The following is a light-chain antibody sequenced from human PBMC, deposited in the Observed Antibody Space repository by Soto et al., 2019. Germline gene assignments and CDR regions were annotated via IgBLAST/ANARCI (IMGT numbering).Light chain of an antibody. CDR3: SFYTSTYTFV. V-gene: IGLV2-18*01. Sequence: SALTPPPSVSGSPGQSVTISCTGTRSDVGSYNRVSWYQQPPGKAPKLLIYEVNHRPWGVPDRFSGSKSGNTASLTISGVQAEDEADYYCSFYTSTYTFVFGTATKLTVL. J-gene: IGLJ1*01. CDR2: EVN. CDR1: RSDVGSYNR.